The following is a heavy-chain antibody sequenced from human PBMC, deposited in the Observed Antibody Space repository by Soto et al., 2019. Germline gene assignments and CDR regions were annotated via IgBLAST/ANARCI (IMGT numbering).Heavy chain of an antibody. CDR2: IYHSGST. V-gene: IGHV4-4*02. D-gene: IGHD5-18*01. J-gene: IGHJ6*02. CDR1: GGSISSSNW. CDR3: ARDNRGGYSYGPNYYYGMDV. Sequence: SETLSLTCAVSGGSISSSNWWSWVRQPPGKGLEWIGEIYHSGSTNYNPSLKSRVTISVDKSKNQFSLKLSSVTAADTAVYYCARDNRGGYSYGPNYYYGMDVWGQGTTVTVSS.